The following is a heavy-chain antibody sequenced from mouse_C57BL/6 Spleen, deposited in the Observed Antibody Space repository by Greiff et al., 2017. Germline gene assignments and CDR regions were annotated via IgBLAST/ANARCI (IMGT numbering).Heavy chain of an antibody. J-gene: IGHJ4*01. Sequence: DVKLVESGGGLVQPGGSMKLSCVASGFTFSNYWMTWVRQSPEKGLEWVAQISLKSDNYATHYAESVKGRFTISRDDSKSGVYMQMNNLRAEDTEIYYCTIYYGNYLDAMDYWGQGTSVTVSS. CDR2: ISLKSDNYAT. CDR1: GFTFSNYW. V-gene: IGHV6-3*01. CDR3: TIYYGNYLDAMDY. D-gene: IGHD2-1*01.